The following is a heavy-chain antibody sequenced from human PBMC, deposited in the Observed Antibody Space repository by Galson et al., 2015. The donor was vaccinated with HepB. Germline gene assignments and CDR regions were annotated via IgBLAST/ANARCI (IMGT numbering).Heavy chain of an antibody. CDR2: INAGNGNT. V-gene: IGHV1-3*01. D-gene: IGHD2-21*01. CDR3: ARDLVGAYYFDY. J-gene: IGHJ4*02. CDR1: GYTFTSYA. Sequence: SVKVSCKASGYTFTSYAMHWVRQAPGQRLEWMGWINAGNGNTKYSQKFQGRVTITRDTSASTAYMELSSLRSEDTAVYYCARDLVGAYYFDYWGQGTLVTVSS.